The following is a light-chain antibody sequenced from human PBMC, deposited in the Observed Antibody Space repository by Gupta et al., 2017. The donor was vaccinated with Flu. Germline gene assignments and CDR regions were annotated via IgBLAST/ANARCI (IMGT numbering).Light chain of an antibody. CDR2: GAS. Sequence: PATLSLSPRERAALSCRARQSVSSNLARDQQRTGQAPRLLISGASTRATGIPARFSGRGSGTEFTLTISSLQSEDFGVYYCQQYNNWPRTFGGGTKVEI. CDR1: QSVSSN. J-gene: IGKJ4*01. V-gene: IGKV3-15*01. CDR3: QQYNNWPRT.